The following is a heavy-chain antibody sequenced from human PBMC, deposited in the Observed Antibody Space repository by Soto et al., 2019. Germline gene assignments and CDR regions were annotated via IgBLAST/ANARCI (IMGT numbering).Heavy chain of an antibody. Sequence: VASVKVSCKASGYTFTSYGISWVRQAPGQGLEWMGWISAYNGNTNYAQKLQGRVTMTTDTSTSTAYMELRSLRSDDTAVYYCARDLPSGSYYSYYYGMDVWGQGTTVAVSS. D-gene: IGHD3-10*01. CDR2: ISAYNGNT. CDR1: GYTFTSYG. J-gene: IGHJ6*02. CDR3: ARDLPSGSYYSYYYGMDV. V-gene: IGHV1-18*04.